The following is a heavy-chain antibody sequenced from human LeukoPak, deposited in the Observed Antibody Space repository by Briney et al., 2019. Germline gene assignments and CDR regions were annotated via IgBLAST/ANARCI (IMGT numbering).Heavy chain of an antibody. J-gene: IGHJ6*02. CDR3: AKDRDSGYDRYYYYGMDV. D-gene: IGHD5-12*01. Sequence: GGSLRLSCAASGFTFSSYSVHWVRQAPGKGLEWVAVISYDGSNKYYADSVKGRFTISRDNSKNTLYLQMNSLRAEDTAVYYCAKDRDSGYDRYYYYGMDVWGQGTTVTVSS. V-gene: IGHV3-30-3*01. CDR2: ISYDGSNK. CDR1: GFTFSSYS.